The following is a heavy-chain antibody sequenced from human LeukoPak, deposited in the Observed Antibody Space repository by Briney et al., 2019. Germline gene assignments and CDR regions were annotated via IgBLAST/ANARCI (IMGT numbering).Heavy chain of an antibody. D-gene: IGHD3-10*01. V-gene: IGHV1-8*01. Sequence: ASVKVSCKASGYTFTSYDINWVRQATGQGLEWMGWMNPNSGNTGYAQKFQGRVTMTRNTSISTAYMELSSLRSEDTAVYYCARARSEWFGELYAFDIWGQGTMVTVSS. CDR1: GYTFTSYD. CDR2: MNPNSGNT. CDR3: ARARSEWFGELYAFDI. J-gene: IGHJ3*02.